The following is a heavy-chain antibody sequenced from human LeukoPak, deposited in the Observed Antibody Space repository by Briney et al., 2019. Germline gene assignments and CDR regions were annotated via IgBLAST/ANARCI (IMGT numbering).Heavy chain of an antibody. CDR1: GFTFSSYS. CDR2: IRSKAYGGTT. D-gene: IGHD6-13*01. J-gene: IGHJ5*02. CDR3: TRMARSWYGGHFDP. V-gene: IGHV3-49*04. Sequence: PGGSLRLSCAASGFTFSSYSMNWVRQAPGKGLEWVGFIRSKAYGGTTEYAASVRGRFTISRDDSKSIAYLQMNSLKTEDTAVYYCTRMARSWYGGHFDPWGQGTLVTVSS.